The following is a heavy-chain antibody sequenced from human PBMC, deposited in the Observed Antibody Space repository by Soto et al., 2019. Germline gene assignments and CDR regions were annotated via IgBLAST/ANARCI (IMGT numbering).Heavy chain of an antibody. J-gene: IGHJ6*02. Sequence: SETLSLTGTVSGGSISRYYGGCIREPPGKGRERIGTIDYSGSHPYNPSLNSRVTISVDTYKNQCSLSLRSVTAADTAVYYCARDKRRGTVTHYYHSGMVVWRHGTTVTVSS. D-gene: IGHD4-17*01. CDR3: ARDKRRGTVTHYYHSGMVV. V-gene: IGHV4-59*01. CDR1: GGSISRYY. CDR2: IDYSGSH.